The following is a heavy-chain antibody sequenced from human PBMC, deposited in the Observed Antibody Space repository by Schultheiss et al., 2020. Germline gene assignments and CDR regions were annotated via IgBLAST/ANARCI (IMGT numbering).Heavy chain of an antibody. CDR2: ISAYNGNT. CDR3: ARDSGPDDYGINWFDP. CDR1: GGTFTSYG. V-gene: IGHV1-18*01. D-gene: IGHD4-17*01. Sequence: ASVKVSCKASGGTFTSYGISWVRQAPGQGLEWMGWISAYNGNTNYAQKLQGRVTITADESTSTAYMELSSLRSEDTAVYYCARDSGPDDYGINWFDPWGQGTLVTVSS. J-gene: IGHJ5*02.